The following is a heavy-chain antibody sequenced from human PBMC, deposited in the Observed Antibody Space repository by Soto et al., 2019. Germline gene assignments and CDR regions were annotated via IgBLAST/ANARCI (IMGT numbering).Heavy chain of an antibody. J-gene: IGHJ4*02. Sequence: EVQLLESGGGLVQPGGSLRLSCAASGFTFSSYAMSWVRQAPGKGLEWVSAISGSGGSTYYADSVKGRFTISRDNSKNTLYLQMNSLRAEDTAVYYCAKDLDYYGSGSYYKVYWGQGTLVTVSS. CDR1: GFTFSSYA. D-gene: IGHD3-10*01. CDR3: AKDLDYYGSGSYYKVY. CDR2: ISGSGGST. V-gene: IGHV3-23*01.